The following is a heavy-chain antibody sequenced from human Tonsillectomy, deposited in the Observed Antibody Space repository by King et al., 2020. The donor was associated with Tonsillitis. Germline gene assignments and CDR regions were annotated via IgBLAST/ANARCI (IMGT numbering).Heavy chain of an antibody. Sequence: VQLQESGPGLVKPSETLSLTCTVSGGSINSYYWSWIRQPPGKGLEWIGYIYYSGSTNYNPSLKSRVTISVDTSKNQFSLKLSSVTAADTAVYYCARDRYDYGGGWYFDLWGRGTLVTVSS. CDR3: ARDRYDYGGGWYFDL. CDR1: GGSINSYY. CDR2: IYYSGST. J-gene: IGHJ2*01. V-gene: IGHV4-59*01. D-gene: IGHD4-17*01.